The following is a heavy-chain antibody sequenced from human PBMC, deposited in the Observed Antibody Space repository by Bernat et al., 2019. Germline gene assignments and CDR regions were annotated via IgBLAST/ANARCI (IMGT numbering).Heavy chain of an antibody. CDR3: ARAPSAYYMDV. J-gene: IGHJ6*03. CDR1: GFTFSSYG. V-gene: IGHV3-33*01. CDR2: IWYDGSNK. Sequence: QVQLVESGGGLVKPGGSLRLSCAASGFTFSSYGMHWVRQAPGKGLEWVAVIWYDGSNKYYADSVKGRFTISRDNSKNTLYLQMNSLRAEDTAVYYCARAPSAYYMDVWGKGTTVTVSS.